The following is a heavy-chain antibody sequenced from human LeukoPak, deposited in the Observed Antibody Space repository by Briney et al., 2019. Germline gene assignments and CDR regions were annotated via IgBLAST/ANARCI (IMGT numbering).Heavy chain of an antibody. CDR1: GFTFSSYG. Sequence: PGGSLRLSCAASGFTFSSYGMHWVRQAPGKGLEWVAVISYDGSNKYYADSVKGRFTISRDNSKNTLYLQMNSLRAEDTAVYYCAKDVTNRPVTSNWFDPWGQGTLVTVSS. CDR3: AKDVTNRPVTSNWFDP. V-gene: IGHV3-30*18. CDR2: ISYDGSNK. J-gene: IGHJ5*02. D-gene: IGHD4-17*01.